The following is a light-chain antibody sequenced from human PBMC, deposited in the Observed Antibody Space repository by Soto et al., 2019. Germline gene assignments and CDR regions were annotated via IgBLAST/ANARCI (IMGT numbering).Light chain of an antibody. V-gene: IGKV1-33*01. CDR3: QQYHTLPIT. Sequence: DIQMTQSPSSLSASVGDRVTITCQASQGINNYLNWYQQKPGNAPKLLIFDTSDLETGVPSRFSGRGSGTDFTFTISSLQPVDVAAYYCQQYHTLPITFGGGTKVDIK. J-gene: IGKJ4*01. CDR2: DTS. CDR1: QGINNY.